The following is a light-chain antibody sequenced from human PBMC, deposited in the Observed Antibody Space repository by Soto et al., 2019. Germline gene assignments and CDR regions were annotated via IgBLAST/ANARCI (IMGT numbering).Light chain of an antibody. J-gene: IGKJ3*01. V-gene: IGKV3-15*01. CDR1: QSVSSD. CDR2: GAS. CDR3: QQYNNWPLT. Sequence: IVMTQSPDTLSVSPGERATLSCRASQSVSSDLAWYHQKPGQAPRLLIYGASTRATGIPARFSGSGSGTEFTLTISSLQSEDFAVYYCQQYNNWPLTFGPGTKVDIK.